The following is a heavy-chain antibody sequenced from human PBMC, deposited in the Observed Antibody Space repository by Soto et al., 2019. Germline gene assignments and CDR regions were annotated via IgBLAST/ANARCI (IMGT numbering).Heavy chain of an antibody. V-gene: IGHV3-33*06. D-gene: IGHD2-15*01. CDR2: IWYGGSNI. J-gene: IGHJ3*02. CDR3: SKEWTYCSGGSCPRRDAFGS. CDR1: GFTFSSYG. Sequence: QVQLVESGGGVVQPGRSLRLSCAASGFTFSSYGMHWVRQAPGKGLEWVAHIWYGGSNIYYADSVKGRVTISRDNSKNSLYLQINSLRAEHIVLYYCSKEWTYCSGGSCPRRDAFGSWGQGTNGTGSS.